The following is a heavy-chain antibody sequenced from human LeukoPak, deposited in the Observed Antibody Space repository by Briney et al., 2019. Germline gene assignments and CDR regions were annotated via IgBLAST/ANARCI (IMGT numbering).Heavy chain of an antibody. J-gene: IGHJ6*02. Sequence: PGGSLRLSCAASGFTFSSYAMSWVRQAPGKGLEWVSAISGSGGSTYYADSVKGRFTISRDNSKNTLYLQMNSLRAEDTAVYYCAKTIGYYDSSGYSLLYYYYGMDVWGQGTTVTVSS. CDR2: ISGSGGST. CDR1: GFTFSSYA. V-gene: IGHV3-23*01. CDR3: AKTIGYYDSSGYSLLYYYYGMDV. D-gene: IGHD3-22*01.